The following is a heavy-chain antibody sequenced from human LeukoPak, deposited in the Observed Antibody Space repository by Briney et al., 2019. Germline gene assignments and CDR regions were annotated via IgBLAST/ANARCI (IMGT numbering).Heavy chain of an antibody. J-gene: IGHJ4*02. CDR3: ARVGYSSSSHFDY. CDR2: IIPIFGTA. CDR1: GGTFSSYA. Sequence: ASVKVSRKASGGTFSSYAISWVRQAPGQGLEWMGGIIPIFGTANYAQKFQGRVTITADESTSTAYMELSSLRSKDTAVYYCARVGYSSSSHFDYWGQGTLVTVSS. V-gene: IGHV1-69*13. D-gene: IGHD6-6*01.